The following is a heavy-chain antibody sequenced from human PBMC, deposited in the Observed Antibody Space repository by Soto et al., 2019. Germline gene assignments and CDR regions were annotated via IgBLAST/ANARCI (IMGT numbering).Heavy chain of an antibody. J-gene: IGHJ4*02. D-gene: IGHD3-3*01. Sequence: QVQLMESGGGVVQPGRSLRLSCAASGFSVSSYAMHWVRQAPGKGLEWVAVISYDGRDKYYADSVKGRFTISRDNSKNTLYLQMNSLRAEDTAVYYCAREIERLLGYWGQGTLVTVSS. CDR2: ISYDGRDK. CDR1: GFSVSSYA. CDR3: AREIERLLGY. V-gene: IGHV3-30*04.